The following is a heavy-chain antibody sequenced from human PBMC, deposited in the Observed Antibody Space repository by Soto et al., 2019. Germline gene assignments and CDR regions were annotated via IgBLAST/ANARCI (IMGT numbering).Heavy chain of an antibody. CDR1: GDSIGNFY. CDR2: LSASGRT. Sequence: KTSETLSLTCAISGDSIGNFYWSWIRQPAGKGLESLGRLSASGRTNYSPSLQSRVTMSLDRSKNRFSLRLTSVSAADTAVYFCARGMGRYFDIWGRGTLVTVS. D-gene: IGHD2-8*01. V-gene: IGHV4-4*07. J-gene: IGHJ2*01. CDR3: ARGMGRYFDI.